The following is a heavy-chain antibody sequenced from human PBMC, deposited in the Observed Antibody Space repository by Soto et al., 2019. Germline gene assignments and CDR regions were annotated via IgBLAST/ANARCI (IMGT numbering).Heavy chain of an antibody. CDR3: ARDRPRYYYDSSGYFDY. J-gene: IGHJ4*02. Sequence: SVKVSCKASGGTFSSYAISWVRQAPGQGLEWMGGIIPIFGTANYAQKFQGRVTITADESTSTAYMELSSLRSEDTAVYYCARDRPRYYYDSSGYFDYWGQGTLVTVSS. V-gene: IGHV1-69*13. CDR1: GGTFSSYA. CDR2: IIPIFGTA. D-gene: IGHD3-22*01.